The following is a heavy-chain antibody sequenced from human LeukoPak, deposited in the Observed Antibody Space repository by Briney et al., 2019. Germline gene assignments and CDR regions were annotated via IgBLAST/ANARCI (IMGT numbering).Heavy chain of an antibody. CDR3: ARVTIFGVVIRYFDY. CDR1: GFTFDDYG. Sequence: GGSLRLSCAASGFTFDDYGMCWVRQAPGKGLEWVSGINWNGGSTGYADSVKGRFTISRDNAKNSLYLQMNSLRAEDTALYHCARVTIFGVVIRYFDYWGQGTLVTVSS. J-gene: IGHJ4*02. V-gene: IGHV3-20*01. CDR2: INWNGGST. D-gene: IGHD3-3*01.